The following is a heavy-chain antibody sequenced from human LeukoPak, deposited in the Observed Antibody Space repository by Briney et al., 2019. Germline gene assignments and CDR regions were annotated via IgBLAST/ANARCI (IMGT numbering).Heavy chain of an antibody. CDR2: IYYSGST. D-gene: IGHD6-13*01. Sequence: SETLSLTCTVSGGSISSHYWSWIRQPPGKGLEWIGYIYYSGSTNYNPSLKSRVTISVDTSKNQFSLKLSSVTAADTAGYYCARAHSGYSSRWSGYYYYYMDVWGKGTTVTVSS. CDR1: GGSISSHY. V-gene: IGHV4-59*11. CDR3: ARAHSGYSSRWSGYYYYYMDV. J-gene: IGHJ6*03.